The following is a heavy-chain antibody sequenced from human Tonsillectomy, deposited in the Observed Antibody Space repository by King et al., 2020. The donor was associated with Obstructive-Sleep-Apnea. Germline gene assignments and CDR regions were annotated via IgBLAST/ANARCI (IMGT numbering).Heavy chain of an antibody. CDR1: GFSLSTIVLG. J-gene: IGHJ4*02. V-gene: IGHV2-5*02. CDR2: IYWDDDK. D-gene: IGHD3-10*01. Sequence: ITLKESGPTLVNPTQTLTLTCTFSGFSLSTIVLGVGWIRQPPGKALEWFALIYWDDDKRYNPSLKSRLYITTDTSKNLVVLTMTNMDPVDTATYYCAHRYLDYFDYWGQGALVTVSS. CDR3: AHRYLDYFDY.